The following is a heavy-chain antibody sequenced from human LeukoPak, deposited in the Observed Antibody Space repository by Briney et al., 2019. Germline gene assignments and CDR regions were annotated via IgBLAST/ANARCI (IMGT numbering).Heavy chain of an antibody. D-gene: IGHD3-10*01. J-gene: IGHJ5*02. Sequence: ASVKVSCKASGYTFTGYYMHWVRQAPGQGLEWMGWINSNSGGTNYVQKFQGRVTMTRDTSISTAYMELSRLRSDDTAVYYCARDCHGSGSYYMVYNWFDPWGQGTLVTVSS. CDR2: INSNSGGT. CDR1: GYTFTGYY. CDR3: ARDCHGSGSYYMVYNWFDP. V-gene: IGHV1-2*02.